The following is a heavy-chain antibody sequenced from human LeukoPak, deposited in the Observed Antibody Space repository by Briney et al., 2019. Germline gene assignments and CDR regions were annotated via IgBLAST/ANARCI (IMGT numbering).Heavy chain of an antibody. CDR3: AREVFFQFDN. CDR1: GFTFSTYG. V-gene: IGHV3-7*03. CDR2: IAANGNDK. Sequence: GGSLRLSCVASGFTFSTYGMHWVRQAPGKGLEWVATIAANGNDKDYEDALQGRFTISRDNARNSLSLRIDSLRAEDTAQYYCAREVFFQFDNWGQGALVTVSS. J-gene: IGHJ4*02.